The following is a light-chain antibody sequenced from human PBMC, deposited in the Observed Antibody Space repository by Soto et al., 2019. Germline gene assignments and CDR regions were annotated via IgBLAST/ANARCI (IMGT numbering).Light chain of an antibody. V-gene: IGLV2-14*03. Sequence: QSALTQPASVSGSPGQSITISCTATSSDPCIYNYVSWYQQHPGKAPTLMIYAFSNRPSGVSNRFSGSKSGNTASLTISGLQAEDEADYYCSSYTSGAVVFGGGTQLTVL. CDR2: AFS. CDR1: SSDPCIYNY. CDR3: SSYTSGAVV. J-gene: IGLJ2*01.